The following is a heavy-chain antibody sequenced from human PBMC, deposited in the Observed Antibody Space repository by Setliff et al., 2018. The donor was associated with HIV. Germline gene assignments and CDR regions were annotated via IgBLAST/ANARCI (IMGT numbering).Heavy chain of an antibody. D-gene: IGHD4-4*01. CDR1: GGTFSSYT. CDR2: IIPLLGIT. CDR3: AKEGRFSNYEGGSHFYYYYSMDV. Sequence: SVKVSCKSSGGTFSSYTISWVRQAPGQGLEWMGDIIPLLGITNYAQKFQGRVTITADQSTSTVYMELSSLRSEDTAVYYCAKEGRFSNYEGGSHFYYYYSMDVWGKGTTVTVSS. J-gene: IGHJ6*03. V-gene: IGHV1-69*10.